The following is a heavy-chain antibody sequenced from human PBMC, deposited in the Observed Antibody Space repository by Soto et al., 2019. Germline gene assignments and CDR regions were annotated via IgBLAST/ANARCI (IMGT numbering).Heavy chain of an antibody. V-gene: IGHV5-51*01. J-gene: IGHJ6*02. D-gene: IGHD3-22*01. Sequence: PGESLKISCKGSGYSFTKYWIGWVRQMPGKGLEWMAIIYPDESDTRYSPSFQGQVTISADKSISTAYLQWSSLKASDTAMYYYDSSGYLSGRDYYYGMDVWGQGTTVTVSS. CDR3: DSSGYLSGRDYYYGMDV. CDR2: IYPDESDT. CDR1: GYSFTKYW.